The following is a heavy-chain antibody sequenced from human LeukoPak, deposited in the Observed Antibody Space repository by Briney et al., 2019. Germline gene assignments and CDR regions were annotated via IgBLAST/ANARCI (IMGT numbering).Heavy chain of an antibody. D-gene: IGHD2-2*01. V-gene: IGHV3-23*01. J-gene: IGHJ6*02. CDR1: GFTFSSYA. Sequence: GGSLRLSCAASGFTFSSYAMSWVRQAPGKGLEWVSTFSASGDSTYYADSVKGRFTISRDNSKSTVYLQTNSLRAEDTAVYYCAKAAPAALSHYYYGMDVWGQGTTVTVSS. CDR3: AKAAPAALSHYYYGMDV. CDR2: FSASGDST.